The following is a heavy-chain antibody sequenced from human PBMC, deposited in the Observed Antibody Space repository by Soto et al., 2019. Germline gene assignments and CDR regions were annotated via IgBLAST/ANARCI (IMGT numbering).Heavy chain of an antibody. CDR3: ARDVAVAGTFDY. J-gene: IGHJ4*02. V-gene: IGHV1-69*04. CDR1: GGTFSSYT. Sequence: KVSCKAPGGTFSSYTISWVRQAPGQGLEWMGRIIPILGIANYAQKLKGRVTITADKSTSTAYMELSSLRSEDTAVYYCARDVAVAGTFDYWGQGTLVTVSS. D-gene: IGHD6-19*01. CDR2: IIPILGIA.